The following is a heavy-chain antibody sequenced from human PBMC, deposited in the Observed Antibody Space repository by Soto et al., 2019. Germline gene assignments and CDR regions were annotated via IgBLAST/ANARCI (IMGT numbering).Heavy chain of an antibody. J-gene: IGHJ4*02. Sequence: PGGSLRLSCAASGFTFSSYSMNWVRQAPGKGLEWVSSISSSSSYIYYADSVKGRFTISRDNAKNSLYLQMNSLRAEDTAVYYCARDDPIVATILASPLDLGGQGTLVTVSS. CDR2: ISSSSSYI. V-gene: IGHV3-21*01. CDR3: ARDDPIVATILASPLDL. CDR1: GFTFSSYS. D-gene: IGHD5-12*01.